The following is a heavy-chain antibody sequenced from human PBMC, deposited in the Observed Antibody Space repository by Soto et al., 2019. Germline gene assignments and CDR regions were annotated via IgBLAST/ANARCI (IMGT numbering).Heavy chain of an antibody. CDR2: INPATGAA. D-gene: IGHD3-3*01. Sequence: QLHLVQSGAVVKKPGASVTVSCSASGYPVTAYYMHWVRQAPGRGLEWMGGINPATGAAKYTQTFQGRVTMARDTSTMTGFMEMSGLTSEDTAVFYCARGGGVGVAGSAAFDMWGQGTLVTVSS. J-gene: IGHJ3*02. CDR3: ARGGGVGVAGSAAFDM. CDR1: GYPVTAYY. V-gene: IGHV1-2*02.